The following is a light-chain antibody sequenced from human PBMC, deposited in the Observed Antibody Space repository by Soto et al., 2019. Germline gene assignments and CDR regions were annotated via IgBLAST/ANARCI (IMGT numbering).Light chain of an antibody. Sequence: QSVLTQPASVSGSPGQSITISCTGNSSDVGSYNVVSWYQQHPGKAPKLMIYEGSKRPSGVSNRFSGSKSGNTASLTISGLQAEDEADYYCCSYAGTGTYVFGTGTKLTVL. CDR1: SSDVGSYNV. CDR2: EGS. V-gene: IGLV2-23*01. CDR3: CSYAGTGTYV. J-gene: IGLJ1*01.